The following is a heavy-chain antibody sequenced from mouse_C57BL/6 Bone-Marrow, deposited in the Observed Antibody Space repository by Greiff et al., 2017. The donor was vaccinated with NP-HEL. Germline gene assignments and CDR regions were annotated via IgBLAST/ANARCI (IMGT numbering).Heavy chain of an antibody. D-gene: IGHD1-1*01. CDR3: ARHGDYYGSSYGYFDG. CDR1: GYTFTEYT. V-gene: IGHV1-62-2*01. CDR2: FYPGSGSI. J-gene: IGHJ1*03. Sequence: QVQLQQPGAELVKPGASVKLSCKASGYTFTEYTIHWVKQRSGPGLEWIGWFYPGSGSITYNEQFKDKATLTVDKSSSTVYLALSRLASEDSAVYCCARHGDYYGSSYGYFDGWGTGTTVTVSS.